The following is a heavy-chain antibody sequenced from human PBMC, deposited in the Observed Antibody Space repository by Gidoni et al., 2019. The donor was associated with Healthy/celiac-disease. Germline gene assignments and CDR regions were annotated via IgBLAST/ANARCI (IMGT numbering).Heavy chain of an antibody. CDR3: AGIGYCSSTSCYTHAFDI. CDR2: FDPEDGET. V-gene: IGHV1-24*01. D-gene: IGHD2-2*02. CDR1: GYTLTEVY. Sequence: QVQLVQSGAEVKKPGASVKVSCKVSGYTLTEVYMHWARQAPGKGLEWMGGFDPEDGETSYAQKFQGRVTMTEDTSTDTAYMELSSLRSEDTAVYYCAGIGYCSSTSCYTHAFDIWGQGTMVTVSS. J-gene: IGHJ3*02.